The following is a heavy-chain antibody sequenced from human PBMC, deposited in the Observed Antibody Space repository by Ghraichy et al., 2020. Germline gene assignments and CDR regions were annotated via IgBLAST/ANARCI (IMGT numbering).Heavy chain of an antibody. V-gene: IGHV4-34*01. D-gene: IGHD6-25*01. CDR2: INRSGTT. CDR3: ARGMKWAAAGQYYFDY. CDR1: GGSFSGYY. J-gene: IGHJ4*02. Sequence: SLNISCAVYGGSFSGYYWSWIRQPPGKGLEWIGEINRSGTTNYIPSLKSRAAISIDTSKNQFSLNLNSVTAADTAVYFCARGMKWAAAGQYYFDYWGQGTLVTVSS.